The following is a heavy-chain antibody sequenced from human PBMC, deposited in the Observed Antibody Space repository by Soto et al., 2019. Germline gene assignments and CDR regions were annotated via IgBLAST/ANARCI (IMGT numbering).Heavy chain of an antibody. Sequence: GGSLRLSCAASGFTFSNYGMHWVRQAPGKGLEWVAVISYDGSNKYYADSVKGRCTISRDNSKNTLYLQMNSLRAEDTAVYYCAKAVGYCSSTSCRDYYFYYGMDVWGQGTTVTVSS. J-gene: IGHJ6*02. CDR2: ISYDGSNK. CDR1: GFTFSNYG. D-gene: IGHD2-2*01. V-gene: IGHV3-30*18. CDR3: AKAVGYCSSTSCRDYYFYYGMDV.